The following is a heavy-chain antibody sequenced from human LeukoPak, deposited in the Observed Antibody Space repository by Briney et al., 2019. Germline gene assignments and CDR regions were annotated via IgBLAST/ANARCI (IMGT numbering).Heavy chain of an antibody. J-gene: IGHJ6*02. D-gene: IGHD3-22*01. Sequence: ASVKVSCKASGYTFTSYGISWVRQAPVQGLEWMGWISAYNGNTNNAQKLQGRVTMTTDTSTSTAYMELRSLRSDDTAVYYCARDAPSFWVIDDSGYSEPLYYYYGMDVWGQGTTVTVSS. CDR1: GYTFTSYG. CDR2: ISAYNGNT. CDR3: ARDAPSFWVIDDSGYSEPLYYYYGMDV. V-gene: IGHV1-18*01.